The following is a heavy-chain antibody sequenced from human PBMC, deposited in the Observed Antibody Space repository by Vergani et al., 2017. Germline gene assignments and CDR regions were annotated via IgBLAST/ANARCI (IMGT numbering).Heavy chain of an antibody. CDR2: ISGSGGST. CDR1: GFTFSSYA. J-gene: IGHJ6*03. D-gene: IGHD3-9*01. CDR3: AKDALRYFDWPNECCYDMDV. V-gene: IGHV3-23*01. Sequence: EVQLLESGGGLVQPGGSLRLSCAASGFTFSSYAMSWVRQAPGKGLEWVSAISGSGGSTYYADSVKGRFTISRDNSKNTLYLQMNSLRAEDTAVYYCAKDALRYFDWPNECCYDMDVWGKGTTVTVSS.